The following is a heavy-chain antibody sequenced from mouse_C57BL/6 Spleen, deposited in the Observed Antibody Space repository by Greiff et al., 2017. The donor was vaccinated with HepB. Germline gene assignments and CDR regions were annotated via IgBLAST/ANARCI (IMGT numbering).Heavy chain of an antibody. J-gene: IGHJ1*01. CDR2: ISSGGSYT. CDR1: GFTFSSYG. Sequence: EVKLVESGGDLVKPGGSLKLSCAASGFTFSSYGMSWVRQTPDKRLEWVATISSGGSYTYYPDSVKGRFTISRDNAKNTLYLQMSSLKSEDTAMYYCVRWSEYEWDFDVWGAGTTVTLSS. CDR3: VRWSEYEWDFDV. V-gene: IGHV5-6*02. D-gene: IGHD2-4*01.